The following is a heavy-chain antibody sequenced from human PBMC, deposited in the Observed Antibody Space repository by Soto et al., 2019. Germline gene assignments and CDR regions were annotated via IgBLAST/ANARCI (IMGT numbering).Heavy chain of an antibody. V-gene: IGHV1-3*05. Sequence: QVHLVQSGAEEKKPGASVKVSCNASGYTFTSYAMHWVRQAPGQGLQWMGWINAGNDNTRYSPKFQGRVTITRETSASTAYMELSSLRSEDTAVYYCARDLSSFYGSISIDYWGQGTLVTVSS. CDR2: INAGNDNT. CDR1: GYTFTSYA. J-gene: IGHJ4*02. CDR3: ARDLSSFYGSISIDY. D-gene: IGHD3-10*01.